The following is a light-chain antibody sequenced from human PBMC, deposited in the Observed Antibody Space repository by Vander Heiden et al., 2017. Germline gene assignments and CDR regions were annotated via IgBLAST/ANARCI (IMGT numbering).Light chain of an antibody. CDR1: SSSIGSYA. CDR3: AAWEDNLSGVL. J-gene: IGLJ2*01. CDR2: KTN. V-gene: IGLV1-44*01. Sequence: QAVLTHPPSASGHPGQPVSISFYGSSSSIGSYAVNWFQQPPGTAPSLLIFKTNQRPSGVPDRVFGSKSGASASLAISGLQSGDEATYYCAAWEDNLSGVLFGGGTKMSVL.